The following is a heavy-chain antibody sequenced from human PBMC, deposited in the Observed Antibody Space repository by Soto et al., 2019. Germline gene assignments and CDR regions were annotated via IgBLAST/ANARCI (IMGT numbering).Heavy chain of an antibody. J-gene: IGHJ4*02. V-gene: IGHV4-4*02. CDR1: GGSISSSNW. CDR3: ARTYSSSWSPFEY. D-gene: IGHD6-13*01. CDR2: IYHSGST. Sequence: PSETLSLTCAVSGGSISSSNWWSWVRQPPGKGLEWIGEIYHSGSTNYNPSLKSRVTISVDTSKNQFSLKLSSVTAADTAVHYCARTYSSSWSPFEYWGQGTLVTVSS.